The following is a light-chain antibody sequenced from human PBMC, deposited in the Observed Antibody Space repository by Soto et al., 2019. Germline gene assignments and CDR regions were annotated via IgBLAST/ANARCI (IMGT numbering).Light chain of an antibody. V-gene: IGKV3-20*01. CDR3: QQYGNSGVT. J-gene: IGKJ3*01. CDR2: GAS. CDR1: QSVSSSY. Sequence: EIVLTQSPGTLSLSPGERATLSCRASQSVSSSYLAWYQQKPGQAPRLLIYGASSRATGIPDRFSGSGSGTDFTLTISRLEPEDFAVYYCQQYGNSGVTFGPGTKVD.